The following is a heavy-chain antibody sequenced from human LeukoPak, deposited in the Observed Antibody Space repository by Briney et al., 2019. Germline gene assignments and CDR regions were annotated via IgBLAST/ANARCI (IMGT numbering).Heavy chain of an antibody. CDR1: GYTFTSYD. CDR2: MNPNSGNT. V-gene: IGHV1-8*03. Sequence: ASVKVSCKASGYTFTSYDINWVRQATGQGLEWMGWMNPNSGNTGYAQKFQGRVTITRNTSISTAYMELSSLRSEDTAVYYCARVGFVVVVAATPKFDYWGQGTLVTVSS. CDR3: ARVGFVVVVAATPKFDY. D-gene: IGHD2-15*01. J-gene: IGHJ4*02.